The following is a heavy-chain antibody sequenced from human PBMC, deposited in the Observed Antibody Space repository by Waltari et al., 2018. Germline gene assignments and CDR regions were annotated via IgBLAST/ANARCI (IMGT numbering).Heavy chain of an antibody. D-gene: IGHD6-6*01. Sequence: EVQLVESGGGMVKPGGSLSLSCAASGFTFSSYSMNWVRPAPGKGLEWVSSISSSSSYIYYADSVKGRFTIARDNAKNSLYLQMNSLRAEDTAVYYCARGSSSPYFDYWGQGTLVTVSS. CDR3: ARGSSSPYFDY. CDR2: ISSSSSYI. J-gene: IGHJ4*02. V-gene: IGHV3-21*01. CDR1: GFTFSSYS.